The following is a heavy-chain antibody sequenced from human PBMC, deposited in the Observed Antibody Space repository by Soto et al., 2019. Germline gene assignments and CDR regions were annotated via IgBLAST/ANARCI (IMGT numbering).Heavy chain of an antibody. Sequence: ASVKVSCKASGGTFSSYAISWVRQAPGQGLEWMGGIIPIFGTANYAQKFQGRVTITADESTSTAYMELSSLRSEDTAVYYCANDYGGHDAFDIWGQGTMVTVSS. J-gene: IGHJ3*02. V-gene: IGHV1-69*13. D-gene: IGHD4-17*01. CDR2: IIPIFGTA. CDR1: GGTFSSYA. CDR3: ANDYGGHDAFDI.